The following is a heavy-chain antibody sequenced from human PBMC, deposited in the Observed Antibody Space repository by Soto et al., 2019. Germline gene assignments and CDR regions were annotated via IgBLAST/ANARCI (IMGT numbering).Heavy chain of an antibody. CDR2: ISGSGGST. D-gene: IGHD6-6*01. Sequence: GGSLRLSCAASGFTFSSNAMSWVRQAPGKGLEWVSGISGSGGSTYYADSVKGRFTISRDNSKNTLQLQMNGLRGDDTAVYYCAKEAVYSGSSWDFWGQGTLVTVSS. J-gene: IGHJ4*02. CDR3: AKEAVYSGSSWDF. CDR1: GFTFSSNA. V-gene: IGHV3-23*01.